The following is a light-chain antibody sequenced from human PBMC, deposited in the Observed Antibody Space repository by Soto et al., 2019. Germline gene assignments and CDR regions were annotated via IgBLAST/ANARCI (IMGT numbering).Light chain of an antibody. Sequence: DIQMTQSPSTLSASVGGRVTITCRASQSVGTWVAWYQQKPGKAPKLLIYGASNLESGVPSRFSGSGSGTEFTLTITTLQPDVLATYVCHLYNRNSWSFGPGTKVDI. V-gene: IGKV1-5*01. J-gene: IGKJ1*01. CDR3: HLYNRNSWS. CDR2: GAS. CDR1: QSVGTW.